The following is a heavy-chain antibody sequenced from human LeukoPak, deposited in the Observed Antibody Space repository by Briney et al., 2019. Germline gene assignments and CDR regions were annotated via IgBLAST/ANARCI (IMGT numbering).Heavy chain of an antibody. J-gene: IGHJ4*02. D-gene: IGHD6-19*01. V-gene: IGHV3-23*01. CDR1: GFTFSSYA. CDR2: ISGSGGST. CDR3: AKVGQWLVLYYFDY. Sequence: GGSLRLSCAASGFTFSSYAMSWVRQAPGKGLEWVSAISGSGGSTYYADSVKGRFTISRDNSKSTLYLQMNSLRAEDTAVYYCAKVGQWLVLYYFDYWGQGTLVTVSS.